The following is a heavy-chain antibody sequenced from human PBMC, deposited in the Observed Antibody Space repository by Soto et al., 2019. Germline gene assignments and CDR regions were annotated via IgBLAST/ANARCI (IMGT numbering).Heavy chain of an antibody. CDR2: IYYSGST. CDR3: ARDTGYYGSGSYSGRGMDV. CDR1: GGSISSGGYY. V-gene: IGHV4-31*03. Sequence: QVQLQESGPGLVKPSQTLSLTCTVSGGSISSGGYYWSWIRQHPGKGLEWIGYIYYSGSTYYNPSLKSRVTISVDTSKNQFSLKLSSVTAADTAVYYCARDTGYYGSGSYSGRGMDVWGQGTTVTVSS. D-gene: IGHD3-10*01. J-gene: IGHJ6*02.